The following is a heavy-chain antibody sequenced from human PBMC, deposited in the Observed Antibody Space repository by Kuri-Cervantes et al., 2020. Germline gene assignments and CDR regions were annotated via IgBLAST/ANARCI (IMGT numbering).Heavy chain of an antibody. D-gene: IGHD3-9*01. CDR2: INPNSGGT. CDR3: ARGVDHYDILTGYPRGSNWFDP. CDR1: GYTFTGYY. V-gene: IGHV1-2*04. J-gene: IGHJ5*02. Sequence: ASVKVSCKASGYTFTGYYMHWVRQAPGQGLEWMGWINPNSGGTNYAQKFQGWVTMTRDTSISTAYMELSRLRSDDTAVYYCARGVDHYDILTGYPRGSNWFDPWGQGTLVTVSS.